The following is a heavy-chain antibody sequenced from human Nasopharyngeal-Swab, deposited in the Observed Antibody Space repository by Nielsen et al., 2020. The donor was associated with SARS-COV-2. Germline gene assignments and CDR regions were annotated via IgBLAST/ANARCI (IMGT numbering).Heavy chain of an antibody. J-gene: IGHJ5*02. Sequence: ASVKVSCKASGYTFTSYYMHWVRQAPGQGLEWMGIINPSGGSTSYAQKFQGRVTMTRDTSTSTVYMELSRLRSDDTAVYYCARSPTPMVQGERDWFDPWGQGTLVTVSS. CDR3: ARSPTPMVQGERDWFDP. V-gene: IGHV1-46*01. D-gene: IGHD3-10*01. CDR1: GYTFTSYY. CDR2: INPSGGST.